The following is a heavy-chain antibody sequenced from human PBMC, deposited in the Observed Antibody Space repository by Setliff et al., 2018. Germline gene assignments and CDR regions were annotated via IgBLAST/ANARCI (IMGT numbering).Heavy chain of an antibody. CDR1: GYIFTNYW. V-gene: IGHV5-51*01. CDR2: IYPGDSDT. D-gene: IGHD2-2*01. J-gene: IGHJ3*01. Sequence: LKISCKGSGYIFTNYWIGWVRQMPGKGLEWMGVIYPGDSDTRYSPSFQGQVTISADKSINTAYLQWSSLKASDTAIYYCTRHEDRNKCTSSSCYRENDAFDVWGQGAMVTVSS. CDR3: TRHEDRNKCTSSSCYRENDAFDV.